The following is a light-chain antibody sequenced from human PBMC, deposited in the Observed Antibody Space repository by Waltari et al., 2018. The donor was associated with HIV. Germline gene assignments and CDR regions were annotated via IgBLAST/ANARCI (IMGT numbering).Light chain of an antibody. J-gene: IGLJ1*01. CDR3: QAWDSSTGV. CDR1: HLGNKY. V-gene: IGLV3-1*01. Sequence: SYELTQPPSVSVSPGQTASITCPGDHLGNKYVCWYQQKVGQSPVLVIYQDSKRPSGIPERFSGSNSENTATLTISGTQAMDEADYYCQAWDSSTGVFGTGTKVTVL. CDR2: QDS.